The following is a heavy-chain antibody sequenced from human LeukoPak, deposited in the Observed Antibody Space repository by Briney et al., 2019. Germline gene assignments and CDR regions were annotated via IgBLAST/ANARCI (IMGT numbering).Heavy chain of an antibody. CDR1: GYTFTGYY. J-gene: IGHJ4*02. CDR3: ARERITMVRGVISSSAY. Sequence: ASVKVSCKAFGYTFTGYYMHWVRQAPGQGLEWMGRINPNSGGTNYAQKFQGRVTMTRDTSISTAYMELSRLRSDDTAVYYCARERITMVRGVISSSAYWGQGTLVTVSS. V-gene: IGHV1-2*06. CDR2: INPNSGGT. D-gene: IGHD3-10*01.